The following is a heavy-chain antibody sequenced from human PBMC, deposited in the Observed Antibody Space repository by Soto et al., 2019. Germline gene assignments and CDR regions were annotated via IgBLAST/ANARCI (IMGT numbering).Heavy chain of an antibody. V-gene: IGHV4-59*01. Sequence: SETLSLTCTVSNGSISNYYWSLIRQPPGKGLEWIGYIYYSGSTNYNPSLRSRVTISVDTSKNQFSLKLSSVTAADTAMYYCARVPYGSATYSYYYYMDVWGKGTTVTVSS. D-gene: IGHD3-10*01. J-gene: IGHJ6*03. CDR2: IYYSGST. CDR3: ARVPYGSATYSYYYYMDV. CDR1: NGSISNYY.